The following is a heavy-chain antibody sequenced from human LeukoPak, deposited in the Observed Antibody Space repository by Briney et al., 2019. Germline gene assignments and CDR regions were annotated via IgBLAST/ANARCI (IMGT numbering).Heavy chain of an antibody. CDR3: ARVFGSYCSSTSCCSAPDH. V-gene: IGHV4-39*07. CDR2: IYYSGST. J-gene: IGHJ4*02. CDR1: GGSISSSSYY. D-gene: IGHD2-2*01. Sequence: SETLSLTCTVSGGSISSSSYYWGWIRQPPGKGLEWIGSIYYSGSTYYNPSLKSRVTISVDTSKNQFSLKLSSVTAADTAVYYCARVFGSYCSSTSCCSAPDHWGQGTLVTVSS.